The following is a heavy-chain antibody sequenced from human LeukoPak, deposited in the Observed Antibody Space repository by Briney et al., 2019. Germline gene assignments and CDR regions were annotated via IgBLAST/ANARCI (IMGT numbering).Heavy chain of an antibody. CDR2: IIPIFGTA. CDR3: ARGTYYDFWSGPDFYYYYYMDV. CDR1: GGTFSSYA. D-gene: IGHD3-3*01. Sequence: GASVKVSCKASGGTFSSYAISWVRQAPGQGLEWMGGIIPIFGTANYPQKFQGRVTITADESTSTAYMELSSLRSEDTAVYYCARGTYYDFWSGPDFYYYYYMDVWGKGTTVTVSS. J-gene: IGHJ6*03. V-gene: IGHV1-69*13.